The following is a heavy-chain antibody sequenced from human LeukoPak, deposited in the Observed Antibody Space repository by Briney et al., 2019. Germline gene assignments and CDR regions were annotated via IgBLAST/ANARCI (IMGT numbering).Heavy chain of an antibody. V-gene: IGHV4-30-2*01. J-gene: IGHJ4*02. CDR2: IYHSGST. CDR1: GGSMSSTSYY. D-gene: IGHD6-19*01. CDR3: ARGGWGIGHYFDY. Sequence: SETLSLTCSVSGGSMSSTSYYWGWIRQPPGKGLEWIGYIYHSGSTYYNPSLKSRVTISVDRSKNQFSLKLSSVTAADTAVYYCARGGWGIGHYFDYWGQGTLVTVSS.